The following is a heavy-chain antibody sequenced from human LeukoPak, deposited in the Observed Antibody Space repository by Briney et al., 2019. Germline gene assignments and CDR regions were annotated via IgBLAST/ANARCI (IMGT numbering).Heavy chain of an antibody. CDR1: GDSMSIYY. Sequence: KPSETLSLTCLVSGDSMSIYYWSWLRQPPGKGLEWIGNMSSRGSPDYNPSLKSRVTISVDTSRNQFSLKLNSVTAADTAVYYCARRLAMTGRYYFDYWGQGALVTVSS. CDR3: ARRLAMTGRYYFDY. D-gene: IGHD6-19*01. J-gene: IGHJ4*02. V-gene: IGHV4-59*08. CDR2: MSSRGSP.